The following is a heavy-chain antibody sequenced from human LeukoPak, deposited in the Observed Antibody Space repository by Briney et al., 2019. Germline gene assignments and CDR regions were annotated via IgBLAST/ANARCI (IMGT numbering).Heavy chain of an antibody. CDR1: GFNFNNYG. D-gene: IGHD5-24*01. J-gene: IGHJ4*02. CDR2: VSISGNNT. V-gene: IGHV3-21*01. Sequence: GGSLRLSCAASGFNFNNYGMSWVRQAPEKGLEWVSSVSISGNNTYYSDSVKGRFTISRDNAKNSLYLQMNSLRAEDTAVYYCARADPLMATVPFDYWGQGTLVTVSS. CDR3: ARADPLMATVPFDY.